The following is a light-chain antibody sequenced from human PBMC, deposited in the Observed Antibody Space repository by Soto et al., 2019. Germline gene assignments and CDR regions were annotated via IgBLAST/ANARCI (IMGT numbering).Light chain of an antibody. J-gene: IGKJ1*01. CDR1: QRVSSY. CDR2: DAS. CDR3: QQRSSWPRT. V-gene: IGKV3-11*01. Sequence: EIVLTQSPATLSLSPVERATLSCSASQRVSSYLAWYQQKAGQAPRLLIYDASNRATGIPARFSGSGSGTDFTLTISRLKPEDFAVYYCQQRSSWPRTFGLGTKVEI.